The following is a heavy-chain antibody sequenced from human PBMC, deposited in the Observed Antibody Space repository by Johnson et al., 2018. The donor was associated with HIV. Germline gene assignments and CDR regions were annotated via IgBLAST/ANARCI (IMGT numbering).Heavy chain of an antibody. CDR3: ASGIAVAGTLLDAFDI. J-gene: IGHJ3*02. Sequence: QVQLVESRGVLVQPGRSLRLSCAASEFSFSTYALHWVRQAPGEGLEWVAVISYDGCNKNYADSVKGRFTISRDNSKNTLYLQMNSLRAEDTAVYYCASGIAVAGTLLDAFDIWGQGTMVTVSS. CDR2: ISYDGCNK. D-gene: IGHD6-19*01. CDR1: EFSFSTYA. V-gene: IGHV3-30*04.